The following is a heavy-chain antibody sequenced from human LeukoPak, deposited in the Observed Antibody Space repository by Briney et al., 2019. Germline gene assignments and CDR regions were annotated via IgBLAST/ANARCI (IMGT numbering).Heavy chain of an antibody. CDR3: ARGLRYYDSSGYSRSYGY. J-gene: IGHJ4*02. Sequence: SETLSLTCTVSGGSISSYYWSWIRQPPGKGLEWIGEINHSGSTNYNPSLKSRVTISVDTSKNQFSLKLSSVTAADTAVYYCARGLRYYDSSGYSRSYGYWGQGTLVTVPS. CDR1: GGSISSYY. CDR2: INHSGST. V-gene: IGHV4-34*01. D-gene: IGHD3-22*01.